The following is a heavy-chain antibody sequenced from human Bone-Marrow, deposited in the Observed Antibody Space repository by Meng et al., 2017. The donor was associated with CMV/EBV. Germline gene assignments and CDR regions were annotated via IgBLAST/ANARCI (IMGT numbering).Heavy chain of an antibody. J-gene: IGHJ4*02. CDR2: ISPTDSGA. V-gene: IGHV5-51*01. CDR1: GYNFIDYD. D-gene: IGHD5-24*01. CDR3: ARHSMTTI. Sequence: GGSLRLSCKASGYNFIDYDIGWVRQIPGKGLEWMGIISPTDSGARYSPSFEGQVTISVDKSVDTAYLQWTSLKASGTAMYYCARHSMTTIWGQGTLVTVSS.